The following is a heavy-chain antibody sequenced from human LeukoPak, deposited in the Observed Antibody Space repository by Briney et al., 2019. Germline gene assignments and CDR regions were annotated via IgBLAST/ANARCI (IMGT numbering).Heavy chain of an antibody. CDR1: GFTFSSYA. D-gene: IGHD3-3*01. V-gene: IGHV3-23*01. Sequence: PGGSLRLSCAASGFTFSSYAMSWVRQAPGKGLERVSAISGSGGSTYYADSVKGRFTISRDNSKNTLYLQMNSLRAEDTAVYYCANAPFDFWSGYTWFDPWGQGTLVTVSS. J-gene: IGHJ5*02. CDR2: ISGSGGST. CDR3: ANAPFDFWSGYTWFDP.